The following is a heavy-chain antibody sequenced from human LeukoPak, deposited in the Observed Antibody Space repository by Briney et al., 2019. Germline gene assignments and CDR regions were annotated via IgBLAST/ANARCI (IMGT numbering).Heavy chain of an antibody. CDR1: GGSISSSSYY. J-gene: IGHJ5*02. V-gene: IGHV4-39*07. CDR2: IYHSGST. D-gene: IGHD6-6*01. CDR3: ASLVRPGWFDP. Sequence: SETLSLTCTVSGGSISSSSYYWGWIRQPPGKGLEWIGSIYHSGSTYYNSSLKSRVTISVDTSKNQFSLKVNSVTAADTAVYYCASLVRPGWFDPWGQGTLVTVSS.